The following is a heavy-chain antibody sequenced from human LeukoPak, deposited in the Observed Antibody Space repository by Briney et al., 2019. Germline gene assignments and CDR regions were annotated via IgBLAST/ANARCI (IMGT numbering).Heavy chain of an antibody. Sequence: PSETLSLTCTVSGDSISSGSYYWSWIRQPPGEGLEWIGYIYHSGSTYYNPSLKSRVTISVDTSKNQFSLKLSSVTAADTAVYYCARGGDDSSSWYRGYFRHWGQGTLVTVSS. CDR2: IYHSGST. D-gene: IGHD6-13*01. CDR1: GDSISSGSYY. J-gene: IGHJ1*01. V-gene: IGHV4-30-2*05. CDR3: ARGGDDSSSWYRGYFRH.